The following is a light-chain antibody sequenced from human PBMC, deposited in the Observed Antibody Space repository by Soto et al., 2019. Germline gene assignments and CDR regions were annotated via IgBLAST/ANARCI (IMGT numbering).Light chain of an antibody. CDR3: AAWDDSLNGVA. J-gene: IGLJ3*02. CDR1: TSNIGSNT. Sequence: QPVLTQPPSASGTPGQTVTISCSGSTSNIGSNTVNWYQQVPGTAPKLLIYTNNLRPSGVPDRFSGSVSGTSASLAISRLQSEDEGDFYCAAWDDSLNGVAFGGGTKLTVL. CDR2: TNN. V-gene: IGLV1-44*01.